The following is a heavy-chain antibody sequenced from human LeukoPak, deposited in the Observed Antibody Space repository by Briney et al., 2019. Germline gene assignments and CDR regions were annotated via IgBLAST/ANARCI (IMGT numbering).Heavy chain of an antibody. V-gene: IGHV3-48*03. CDR3: ARGFRDTAMFLDY. CDR1: GFTFSSYE. CDR2: ICGSSSNV. J-gene: IGHJ4*02. Sequence: GGSLRLSCAASGFTFSSYEMNWVRQAPGKGLEWISAICGSSSNVYYAASVRGRFTISRDNAENSLYLQLNTMRAEDTAVYYCARGFRDTAMFLDYWGQGTLVTVSS. D-gene: IGHD5-18*01.